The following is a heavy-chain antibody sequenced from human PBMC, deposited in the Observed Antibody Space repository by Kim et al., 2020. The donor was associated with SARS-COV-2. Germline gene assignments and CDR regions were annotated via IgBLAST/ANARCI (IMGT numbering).Heavy chain of an antibody. D-gene: IGHD3-16*02. CDR1: GYTFTGYY. CDR3: ARRLYMITFGGVIVHDAFDI. J-gene: IGHJ3*02. CDR2: INPNSGGT. Sequence: SVKVSCKASGYTFTGYYMHWVRQAPGQGLEWMGRINPNSGGTNYAQKFQGRVTMTRDTSISTAYMELSRLRSDDTAVYYCARRLYMITFGGVIVHDAFDIWGQGTMVTVSS. V-gene: IGHV1-2*06.